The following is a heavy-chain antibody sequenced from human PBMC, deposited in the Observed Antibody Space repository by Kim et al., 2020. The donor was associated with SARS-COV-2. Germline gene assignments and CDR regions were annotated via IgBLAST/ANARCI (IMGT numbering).Heavy chain of an antibody. CDR1: GFTFSSYG. CDR2: ISYDGSNK. D-gene: IGHD3-10*01. J-gene: IGHJ5*02. Sequence: GGSLRLSCAASGFTFSSYGMHWVRQAPGKGLEWVAVISYDGSNKYYADSVKGRFTISRDNSKNTLYLQMNSLRAEDTAVYYCAKIGVQQLLWFGELSAWGQGTLVTVSS. CDR3: AKIGVQQLLWFGELSA. V-gene: IGHV3-30*18.